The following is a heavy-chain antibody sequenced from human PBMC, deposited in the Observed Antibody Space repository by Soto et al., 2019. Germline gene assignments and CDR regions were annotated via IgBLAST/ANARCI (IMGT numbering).Heavy chain of an antibody. CDR1: GYTFSKYW. J-gene: IGHJ4*02. CDR3: ARQGGEYNTMSDY. V-gene: IGHV5-51*01. D-gene: IGHD3-10*01. CDR2: IYPGDSDA. Sequence: PGESLKISCKGSGYTFSKYWIGWVRQTPGKGLEWMGMIYPGDSDARYSPSFEGQVTFSVDKSFNTAYLQWNSLKASDTAMYYCARQGGEYNTMSDYWGQGTLVTVSS.